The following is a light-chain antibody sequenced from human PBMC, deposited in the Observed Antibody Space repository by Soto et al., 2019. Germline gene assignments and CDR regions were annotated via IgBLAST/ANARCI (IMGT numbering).Light chain of an antibody. V-gene: IGLV2-14*01. CDR2: EVS. CDR3: SSVRSSSTDV. J-gene: IGLJ2*01. CDR1: NNDIGSDTD. Sequence: QSALTQPASVSGSPGQSITISCTGTNNDIGSDTDVSWFQHHPGKAPKLMIYEVSNRPSGVSNRFSGSKSGKTASLTIAGLHPEDAGTYYCSSVRSSSTDVFGGGTKLTVL.